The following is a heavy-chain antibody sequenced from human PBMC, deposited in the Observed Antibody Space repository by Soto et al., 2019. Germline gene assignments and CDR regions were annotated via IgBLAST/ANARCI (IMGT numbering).Heavy chain of an antibody. Sequence: LSLTCTVSGGSISSGGYYWSWIRQHPGKGLEWIGYIYYSGSTYYNPSLKSRVTISVDTSKNQFSLKLSSVTAADTAVYYCARSESRGPFDYWGQGTLVTVSS. J-gene: IGHJ4*02. CDR1: GGSISSGGYY. CDR2: IYYSGST. CDR3: ARSESRGPFDY. V-gene: IGHV4-31*03.